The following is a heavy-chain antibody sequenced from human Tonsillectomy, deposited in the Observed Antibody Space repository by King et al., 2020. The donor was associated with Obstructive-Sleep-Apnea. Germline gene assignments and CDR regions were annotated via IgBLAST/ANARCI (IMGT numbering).Heavy chain of an antibody. CDR1: GFTFSDYY. V-gene: IGHV3-11*06. J-gene: IGHJ2*01. Sequence: QLVQSGGGLVKPGGSLRLSCAASGFTFSDYYMSWIRRAPGKGLEWVSYISSSRSSYTNYADSVKGRFTISRDNAKNSLYLQMNSLRAEDTAVYYCARDMNFWGRGTLVTVSS. D-gene: IGHD3-16*01. CDR2: ISSSRSSYT. CDR3: ARDMNF.